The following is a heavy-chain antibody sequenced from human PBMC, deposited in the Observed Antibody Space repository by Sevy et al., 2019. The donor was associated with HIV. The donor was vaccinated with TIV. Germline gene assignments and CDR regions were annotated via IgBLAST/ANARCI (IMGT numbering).Heavy chain of an antibody. CDR1: GFTFSSYE. V-gene: IGHV3-48*03. Sequence: GGSLRLSCAASGFTFSSYEMNWVRQAPGKGLEWVSYISSSGSTIYYADSVKGRFTISRDNAKNSLYLQMNGLRAEDTAVYYCARVGIAVAGTYYYYYYGMDVWGQGTTVTVSS. CDR2: ISSSGSTI. D-gene: IGHD6-19*01. CDR3: ARVGIAVAGTYYYYYYGMDV. J-gene: IGHJ6*02.